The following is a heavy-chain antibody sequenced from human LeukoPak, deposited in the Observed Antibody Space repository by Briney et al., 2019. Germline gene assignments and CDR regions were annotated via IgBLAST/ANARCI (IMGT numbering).Heavy chain of an antibody. CDR3: ARDVAAAASHLDY. CDR2: ISTRGNTV. CDR1: GFTFSSYE. D-gene: IGHD2-15*01. Sequence: GGSLRLSCAASGFTFSSYEMNWVRQALGKGLEWVSYISTRGNTVYYADSVKGRFTISRDNAKNSLYLQMNSLRAEDTAVYYCARDVAAAASHLDYWGQGTLVTVSS. V-gene: IGHV3-48*03. J-gene: IGHJ4*02.